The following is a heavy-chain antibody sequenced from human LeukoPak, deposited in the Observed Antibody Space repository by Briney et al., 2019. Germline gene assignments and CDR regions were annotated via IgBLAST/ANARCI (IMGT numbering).Heavy chain of an antibody. D-gene: IGHD3-3*01. CDR1: GGSFSGYY. CDR3: ARSSEWFSHDAFDI. V-gene: IGHV4-34*01. J-gene: IGHJ3*02. CDR2: INHSGST. Sequence: SETLSLTCAVYGGSFSGYYWSWIRQPPGKGLGWIGEINHSGSTNYNPSLKSRVTISVDTSKNQFSLKLSSVTAADTAVYYCARSSEWFSHDAFDIWGQGTMVTVSS.